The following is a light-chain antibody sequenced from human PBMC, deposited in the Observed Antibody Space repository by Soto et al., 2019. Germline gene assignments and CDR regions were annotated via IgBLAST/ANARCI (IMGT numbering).Light chain of an antibody. CDR2: DVS. CDR3: SSFTSSSYWV. CDR1: SSDVGGYNY. Sequence: QSALTQPASVSGSPGQSITISCTGTSSDVGGYNYVSWYQQYPGKAPKLIIYDVSNRPSGVSNRFSGSKSDNTASLTISGLQADDEADYSCSSFTSSSYWVFGGGTKLTVL. V-gene: IGLV2-14*01. J-gene: IGLJ3*02.